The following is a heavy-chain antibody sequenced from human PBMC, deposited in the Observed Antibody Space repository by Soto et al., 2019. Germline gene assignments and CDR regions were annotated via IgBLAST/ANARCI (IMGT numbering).Heavy chain of an antibody. D-gene: IGHD1-7*01. CDR1: GFSFSSYD. J-gene: IGHJ4*02. CDR3: VRRVSGNYDY. CDR2: ISSNGGTT. Sequence: EVQLAESGGGMVQPGGSVRLSCVPSGFSFSSYDMHWVRLAPGKGLEFVLSISSNGGTTYYGNSVKGRFTNSRDNSKNPLYLQMGSLRAEDMAVYYCVRRVSGNYDYWGQGTLVTVSS. V-gene: IGHV3-64*01.